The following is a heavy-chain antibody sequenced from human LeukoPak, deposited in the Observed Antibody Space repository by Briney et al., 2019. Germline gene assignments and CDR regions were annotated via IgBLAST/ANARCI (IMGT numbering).Heavy chain of an antibody. D-gene: IGHD3-10*01. CDR1: GGTFSSYA. CDR3: ARDSIVRGDYYFDY. CDR2: IIPISGIA. Sequence: SVKVSCKASGGTFSSYAISWVRQAPGQGLEWMGRIIPISGIANYAQKFQGRVTITADKSTSKAYMELSSLRYEDTDVYYCARDSIVRGDYYFDYWGQGTLVTVSS. J-gene: IGHJ4*02. V-gene: IGHV1-69*04.